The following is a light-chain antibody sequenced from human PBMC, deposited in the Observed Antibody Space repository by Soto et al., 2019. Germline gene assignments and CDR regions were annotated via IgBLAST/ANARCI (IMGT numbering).Light chain of an antibody. Sequence: VLTQSPGTVSLSPGERATLSCRASQSVTNNVLAWYQQKPGQDPRLLIYAASSRATSIPDMFSGSGSETDFTLSISRLVHEDLSVCYCQQEGSTITWTFGQGTKVEFK. CDR2: AAS. J-gene: IGKJ1*01. V-gene: IGKV3-20*01. CDR3: QQEGSTITWT. CDR1: QSVTNNV.